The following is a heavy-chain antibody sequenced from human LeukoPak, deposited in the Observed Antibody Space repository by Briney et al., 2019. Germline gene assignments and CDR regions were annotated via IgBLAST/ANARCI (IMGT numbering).Heavy chain of an antibody. CDR3: ASHCSSTSCYAPDAFDI. CDR1: GFTFSSYS. Sequence: GGSLRLSCTAAGFTFSSYSMNWVRQAPGKGLEWVSSISSSSSYIYYADSVKGRFTISRDNAKNSLYLQMNSLRAEDTAVYYCASHCSSTSCYAPDAFDIWGQGTMVTVSS. D-gene: IGHD2-2*01. J-gene: IGHJ3*02. V-gene: IGHV3-21*01. CDR2: ISSSSSYI.